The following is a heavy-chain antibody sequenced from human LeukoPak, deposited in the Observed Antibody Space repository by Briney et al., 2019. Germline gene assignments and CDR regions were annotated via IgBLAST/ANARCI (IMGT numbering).Heavy chain of an antibody. J-gene: IGHJ5*02. D-gene: IGHD3-3*01. V-gene: IGHV3-48*03. CDR3: AREHRITIFGVVISNWFDP. CDR1: GFTLSNYE. Sequence: GGSLRLSCAASGFTLSNYEMNWVRQAPGKGLEWLSYISRSGGTTHYGDSVKGRFTIFRDPAKNSLYLQMNSLRAEDTAVYYCAREHRITIFGVVISNWFDPWGQGTLVTVSS. CDR2: ISRSGGTT.